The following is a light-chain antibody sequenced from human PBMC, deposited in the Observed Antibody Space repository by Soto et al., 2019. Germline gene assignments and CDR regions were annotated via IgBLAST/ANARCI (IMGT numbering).Light chain of an antibody. V-gene: IGKV1-5*03. CDR3: QHYNSYSEE. J-gene: IGKJ1*01. CDR1: KTISSW. Sequence: DIQMTQSPSTLSGSVGDRVTITCRASKTISSWLAWYQQKPGNAPKLLIYKASTLNSGVPSRFSGSGSGTDFTLTISSLQPDDFETDYCQHYNSYSEEFGQGTKVELK. CDR2: KAS.